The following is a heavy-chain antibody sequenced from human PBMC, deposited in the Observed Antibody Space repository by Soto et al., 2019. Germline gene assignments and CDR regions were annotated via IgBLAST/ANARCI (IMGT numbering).Heavy chain of an antibody. CDR1: GYTFTSYY. D-gene: IGHD4-17*01. V-gene: IGHV1-46*01. Sequence: ASVKFSCKASGYTFTSYYMHWMRQAPGQGLEWMGIINPSGGSTSYAQKFQGRVTMTRDTSTSTVYMELSSLRSEDTAVYYCARDRKLAVTTRYYYYGMDVWGQGTTVTVSS. J-gene: IGHJ6*02. CDR3: ARDRKLAVTTRYYYYGMDV. CDR2: INPSGGST.